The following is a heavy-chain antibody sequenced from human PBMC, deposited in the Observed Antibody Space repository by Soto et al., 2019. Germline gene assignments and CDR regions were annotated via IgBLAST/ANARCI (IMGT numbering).Heavy chain of an antibody. J-gene: IGHJ6*02. D-gene: IGHD6-13*01. V-gene: IGHV4-59*01. CDR2: IYYSGST. Sequence: PSETLSLTGTGSGGSISRYYWSWIRQPPGKGLEWIGYIYYSGSTNYNPSLKSRVPISVDTSKNQFSLKLSSVTAADTAVYYCARDLSPAGRYYYYGMDVWGQGTTVTVSS. CDR3: ARDLSPAGRYYYYGMDV. CDR1: GGSISRYY.